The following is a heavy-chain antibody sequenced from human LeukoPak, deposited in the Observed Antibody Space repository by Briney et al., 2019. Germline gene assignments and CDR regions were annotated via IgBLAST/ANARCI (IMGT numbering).Heavy chain of an antibody. Sequence: GRSLRLSCAASGFTFSSYGMHWVRQAPGKGLEWVAVISYDGSNKYHADSVKGRFTISRDNSKNTLYLQMNSLRAEDTAVYYCAKDSGSSSWYMLDYWGQGTLVTVSS. CDR1: GFTFSSYG. V-gene: IGHV3-30*18. CDR2: ISYDGSNK. D-gene: IGHD6-13*01. J-gene: IGHJ4*02. CDR3: AKDSGSSSWYMLDY.